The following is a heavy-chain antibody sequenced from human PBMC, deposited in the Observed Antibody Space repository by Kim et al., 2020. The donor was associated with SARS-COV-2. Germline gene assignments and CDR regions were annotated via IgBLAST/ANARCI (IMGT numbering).Heavy chain of an antibody. V-gene: IGHV3-21*01. CDR1: GFTFSSYS. D-gene: IGHD2-2*01. Sequence: GGSLRLSCAASGFTFSSYSMNWVRQAPGKGLEWVSSISSSSSYIYYADSVKGRFTISRDNAKNSLYLQMNSLRAEDTAVYYCGRYSALGGSSDYYYYYGMDVWGQGTTVTVSS. CDR2: ISSSSSYI. J-gene: IGHJ6*02. CDR3: GRYSALGGSSDYYYYYGMDV.